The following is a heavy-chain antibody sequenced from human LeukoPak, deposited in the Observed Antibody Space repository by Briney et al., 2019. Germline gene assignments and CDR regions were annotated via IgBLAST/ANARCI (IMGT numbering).Heavy chain of an antibody. CDR1: GFTFSSYA. Sequence: GGSLRLSCAASGFTFSSYAMSWVRQAPGKGLEWVSIISGSGGSTYYADSVKGRFTISRDSSKNTLYLQMNSLRVEDTAVYYCAKDRRASSSWYEGGDYWGQGTLVTVSS. CDR3: AKDRRASSSWYEGGDY. J-gene: IGHJ4*02. D-gene: IGHD6-13*01. V-gene: IGHV3-23*01. CDR2: ISGSGGST.